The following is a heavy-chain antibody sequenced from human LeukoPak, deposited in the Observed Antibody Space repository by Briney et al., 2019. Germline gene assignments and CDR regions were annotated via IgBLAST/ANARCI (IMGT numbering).Heavy chain of an antibody. CDR3: ASLIAAAEFDY. V-gene: IGHV3-48*01. Sequence: GGSLRLSCAASGFTFSSYSMNWVRQAPGKGLEWVSYVSSSSSTIYYADSVKGRFTISRDNSKNTLYLQMNSLRAEDTAVYYCASLIAAAEFDYWGQGTLVTVSS. J-gene: IGHJ4*02. CDR1: GFTFSSYS. CDR2: VSSSSSTI. D-gene: IGHD6-13*01.